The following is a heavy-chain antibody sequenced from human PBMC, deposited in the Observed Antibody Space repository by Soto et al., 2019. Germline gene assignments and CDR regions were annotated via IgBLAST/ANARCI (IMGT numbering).Heavy chain of an antibody. CDR3: AKTPSIAVAGTWYFDY. CDR1: GFTFSSYA. J-gene: IGHJ4*02. Sequence: PGGSLRLSCAASGFTFSSYAMSWVRQAPGKGLEWVSAISGSDGSTYYADSVKGRFTISRDNSKNTLYLQMNSLRAEDTAVYYCAKTPSIAVAGTWYFDYWGQGTLVTVSS. V-gene: IGHV3-23*01. D-gene: IGHD6-19*01. CDR2: ISGSDGST.